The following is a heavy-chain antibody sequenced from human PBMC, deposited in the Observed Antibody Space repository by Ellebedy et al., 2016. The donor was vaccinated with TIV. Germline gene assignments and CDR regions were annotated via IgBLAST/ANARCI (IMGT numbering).Heavy chain of an antibody. V-gene: IGHV3-72*01. J-gene: IGHJ4*02. CDR3: VRVRLCNGDDCQSARLLDY. Sequence: PGGSLRLSCAASGFTFSDHYMDWVRQAPGKGLEWVGRIKNKSNIYRTEYAASVSARVTISRDDSTNSLYLQLNSLKTEDTAVYFCVRVRLCNGDDCQSARLLDYWGQGVLVTVSS. CDR1: GFTFSDHY. CDR2: IKNKSNIYRT. D-gene: IGHD2-21*02.